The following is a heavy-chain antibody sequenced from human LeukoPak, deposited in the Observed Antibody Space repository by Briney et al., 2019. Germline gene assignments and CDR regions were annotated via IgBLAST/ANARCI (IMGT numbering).Heavy chain of an antibody. CDR2: IDYSGST. D-gene: IGHD6-6*01. CDR1: GGSISSYY. J-gene: IGHJ3*02. Sequence: SETLSLTCTVSGGSISSYYWSWIRQPPGKGLEWIGYIDYSGSTIHNPSLKSRVTISVNTSKNQFSLKLSSVTAADTAVYYCARLSSSSDPTPSDAFDIWGQGTMVTVSS. CDR3: ARLSSSSDPTPSDAFDI. V-gene: IGHV4-59*08.